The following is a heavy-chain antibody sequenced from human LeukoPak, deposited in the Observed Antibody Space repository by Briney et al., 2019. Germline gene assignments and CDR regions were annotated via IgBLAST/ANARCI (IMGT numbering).Heavy chain of an antibody. CDR3: ARDGDDRSRLPAWFDP. Sequence: GRSLRLSCAASGFTFSSYAMHWVRQAPGKGLEGVAVISYDGSNKYYADSVKGRFTISIDSSKNTLYVQMNSLTAEDTAVYYCARDGDDRSRLPAWFDPWGQGTLVTVSS. CDR1: GFTFSSYA. J-gene: IGHJ5*02. V-gene: IGHV3-30-3*01. CDR2: ISYDGSNK. D-gene: IGHD3-16*01.